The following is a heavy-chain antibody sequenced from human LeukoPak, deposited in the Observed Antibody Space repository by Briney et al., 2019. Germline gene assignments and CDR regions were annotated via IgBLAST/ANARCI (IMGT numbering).Heavy chain of an antibody. CDR3: ARGRSSSYYGSGDNLYYFDY. CDR1: GFTFSSYC. J-gene: IGHJ4*02. Sequence: PGGSLRLSCAASGFTFSSYCMNWVRQAPGKGLEWVSCISRSSSTMYYAHSVQGRFTISRDNAKNSRFLQMNSLRDEDTAVYCCARGRSSSYYGSGDNLYYFDYWGEGSLVTVSS. CDR2: ISRSSSTM. D-gene: IGHD3-10*01. V-gene: IGHV3-48*02.